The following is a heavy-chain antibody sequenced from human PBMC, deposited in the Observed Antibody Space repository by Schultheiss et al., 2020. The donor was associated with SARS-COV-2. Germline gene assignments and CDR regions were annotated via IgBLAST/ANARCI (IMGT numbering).Heavy chain of an antibody. CDR3: ASNSYGRYYYYYGMDV. Sequence: GGSLRLSCAASGFTFSSYSMNWVRQAPGKGLEWVAVIWYDGSNKYYADSVKGRFTISRDNSKNTLYLQMNSLRAEDTAVYYCASNSYGRYYYYYGMDVWGQGTTVTVSS. CDR2: IWYDGSNK. V-gene: IGHV3-33*08. J-gene: IGHJ6*02. CDR1: GFTFSSYS. D-gene: IGHD5-18*01.